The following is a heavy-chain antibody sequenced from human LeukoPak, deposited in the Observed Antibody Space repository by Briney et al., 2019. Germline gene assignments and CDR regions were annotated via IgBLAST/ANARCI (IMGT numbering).Heavy chain of an antibody. CDR2: ISYDGPNK. CDR1: GFTFSSYG. D-gene: IGHD4/OR15-4a*01. CDR3: AKDFAKYQY. V-gene: IGHV3-30*18. Sequence: GRSLRLSCAASGFTFSSYGMHWVRQPPGRGLEWVAVISYDGPNKYYADSVKGRFTISRDNSKNTLYLQMNSLRTDDTAVYYCAKDFAKYQYWGQGTLVTVSS. J-gene: IGHJ1*01.